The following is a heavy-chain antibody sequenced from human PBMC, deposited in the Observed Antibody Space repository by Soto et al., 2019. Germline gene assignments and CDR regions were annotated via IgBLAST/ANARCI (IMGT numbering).Heavy chain of an antibody. CDR2: ISVDNGNT. Sequence: QVQLVQSGPEVKKPGASVKVSCKASGYTFTTYGVTWVRQAPGQGLEWMGWISVDNGNTNYAQKFQGRVTMTTDTATGTAYMDLRSRRSDDTAVYYCARNQRLLDYWGEGTLIAVSS. D-gene: IGHD1-1*01. CDR1: GYTFTTYG. CDR3: ARNQRLLDY. V-gene: IGHV1-18*01. J-gene: IGHJ4*02.